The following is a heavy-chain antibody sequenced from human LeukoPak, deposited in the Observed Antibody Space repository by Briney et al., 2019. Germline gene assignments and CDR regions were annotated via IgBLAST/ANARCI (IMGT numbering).Heavy chain of an antibody. J-gene: IGHJ4*02. V-gene: IGHV3-48*03. CDR2: ISSSGSTI. CDR1: GFTFSSYE. Sequence: GGSLRLSCAASGFTFSSYEMNWVRQAPGKGLEWVSYISSSGSTIYYADSVKGRFAISRDNAKNSLYLQMNSLRAEDTAVYYCARASYSYDINGWVPFDYWGQGTLVTVSS. D-gene: IGHD3-22*01. CDR3: ARASYSYDINGWVPFDY.